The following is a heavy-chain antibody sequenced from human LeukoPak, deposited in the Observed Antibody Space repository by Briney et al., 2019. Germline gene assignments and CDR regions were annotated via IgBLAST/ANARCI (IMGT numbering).Heavy chain of an antibody. D-gene: IGHD6-19*01. CDR1: GYTXTSYG. Sequence: GASVKVSCKASGYTXTSYGISGVRQAPGQGLDWMGWISAYNGNTNYAQKLQGRVTMTTDTSTSTAYMELRSLRSDDTAVYYCAREGDSSGWYTGADAFDIWGQGTMVTVSS. V-gene: IGHV1-18*01. CDR2: ISAYNGNT. J-gene: IGHJ3*02. CDR3: AREGDSSGWYTGADAFDI.